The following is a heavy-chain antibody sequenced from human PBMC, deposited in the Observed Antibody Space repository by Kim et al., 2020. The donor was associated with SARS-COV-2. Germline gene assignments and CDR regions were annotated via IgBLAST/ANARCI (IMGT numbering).Heavy chain of an antibody. CDR1: GFTFGDSA. D-gene: IGHD4-17*01. V-gene: IGHV3-49*03. J-gene: IGHJ6*02. Sequence: GGSLRLSCTASGFTFGDSAMRWFRQASGKGLEWVGCIRSEAYGGTTAYAASVKGRFTISRDDSKSMAYLQMNSLKTEDTAVYYCTRRRTVTQFYYYYYGMYVWGQGTTVTASS. CDR2: IRSEAYGGTT. CDR3: TRRRTVTQFYYYYYGMYV.